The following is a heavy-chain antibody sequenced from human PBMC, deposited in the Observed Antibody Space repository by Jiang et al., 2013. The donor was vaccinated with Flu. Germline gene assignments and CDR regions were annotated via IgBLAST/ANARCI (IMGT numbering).Heavy chain of an antibody. CDR1: GDSISSSKYC. J-gene: IGHJ5*02. CDR2: ICYSGST. V-gene: IGHV4-39*01. Sequence: LLKPSETLSLTCTVSGDSISSSKYCWGWIRQPPGKGLERIGNICYSGSTYYNPSLKSRATIYVDTSKNQFSLRLSSMTAADTAVYYCASEDTAMASGWFDPWGQGTLVTVSS. CDR3: ASEDTAMASGWFDP. D-gene: IGHD5-18*01.